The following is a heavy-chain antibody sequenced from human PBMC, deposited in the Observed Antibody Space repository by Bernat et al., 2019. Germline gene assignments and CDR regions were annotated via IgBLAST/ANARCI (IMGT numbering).Heavy chain of an antibody. Sequence: EVQLVESGGGLVHPGGSPRLSCAASGFTFSSYWMHWVRQAPGKGLVWVSRINSDGSSTSYADSVKGRFTISRDNAKNTLYLQMNSLRAEDTAVYYCAREVAAAANFDYWGQGTLVTVSS. D-gene: IGHD6-13*01. CDR2: INSDGSST. J-gene: IGHJ4*02. CDR1: GFTFSSYW. CDR3: AREVAAAANFDY. V-gene: IGHV3-74*01.